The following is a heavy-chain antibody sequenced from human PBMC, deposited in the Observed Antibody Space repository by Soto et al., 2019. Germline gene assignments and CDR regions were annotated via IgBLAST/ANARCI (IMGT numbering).Heavy chain of an antibody. Sequence: SETLSLTCTVSGFSISSSSYYLGWIRQPPGKGLEWIGSIYYSGYTYYNPSLKSRVTISVDTSKNQFSLKLSSVTAADTAVYYCARHNGPLYVGYYYDMDVWGQGTTVTVSS. CDR3: ARHNGPLYVGYYYDMDV. CDR1: GFSISSSSYY. D-gene: IGHD3-16*01. V-gene: IGHV4-39*01. J-gene: IGHJ6*02. CDR2: IYYSGYT.